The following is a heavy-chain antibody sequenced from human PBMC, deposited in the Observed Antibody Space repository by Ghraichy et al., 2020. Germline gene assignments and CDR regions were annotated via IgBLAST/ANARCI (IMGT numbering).Heavy chain of an antibody. CDR2: IRSKAYGGTT. V-gene: IGHV3-49*04. Sequence: GGSLRLSCTASGFTFGDYAMSWVRQAPGKGLEWVGFIRSKAYGGTTEYAASVKGRFTISRDDSKSIAYLQMNSLKTEDTAVYYCTRVTVGYSSGWYHNGYWGQGTLVTVSS. CDR1: GFTFGDYA. CDR3: TRVTVGYSSGWYHNGY. D-gene: IGHD6-19*01. J-gene: IGHJ4*02.